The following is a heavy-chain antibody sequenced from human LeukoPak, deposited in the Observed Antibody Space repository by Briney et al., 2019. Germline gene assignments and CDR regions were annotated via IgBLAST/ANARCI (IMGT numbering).Heavy chain of an antibody. J-gene: IGHJ3*02. CDR3: ARADGYNTGHDAFDI. V-gene: IGHV6-1*01. CDR1: GDSVSSNSAS. D-gene: IGHD5-24*01. CDR2: TYYRSNWYN. Sequence: SQTLSLTCVISGDSVSSNSASWNWIRQSPSRGLEWLGRTYYRSNWYNDYAVSVRSRITINPDTSRNQFSLQLNSVTPEDTAVYYCARADGYNTGHDAFDIWGQGTMVTVSS.